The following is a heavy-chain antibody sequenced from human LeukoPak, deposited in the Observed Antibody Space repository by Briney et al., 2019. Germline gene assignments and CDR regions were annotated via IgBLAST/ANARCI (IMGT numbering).Heavy chain of an antibody. CDR1: GGSFSGYY. V-gene: IGHV4-34*01. D-gene: IGHD3-22*01. CDR3: ARGWGYYDSSGQLPFDY. CDR2: INHSGST. Sequence: SETLSLTCAVYGGSFSGYYRSWIRQPPGKGLEWIGEINHSGSTNYNPSLKSRVTISVDRSKNQFSLKLSSVTAADTAVYYCARGWGYYDSSGQLPFDYWGQGTLVTVSS. J-gene: IGHJ4*02.